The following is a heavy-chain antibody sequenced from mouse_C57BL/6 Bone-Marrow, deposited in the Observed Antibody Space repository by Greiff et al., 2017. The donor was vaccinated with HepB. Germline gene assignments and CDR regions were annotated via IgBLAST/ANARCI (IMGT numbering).Heavy chain of an antibody. V-gene: IGHV5-12*01. CDR2: ISNGGGST. Sequence: EVKLMESGGGLVQPGGSLKLSCAASGFTFSDYYMYWVRQTPEKRLEWVAYISNGGGSTYYPDTVKGRFTISRDNAKNTLYLQMSRLKSEDTAMYYCARQCLYYYGSSAWFAYWGQGTLVTVSA. CDR3: ARQCLYYYGSSAWFAY. CDR1: GFTFSDYY. D-gene: IGHD1-1*01. J-gene: IGHJ3*01.